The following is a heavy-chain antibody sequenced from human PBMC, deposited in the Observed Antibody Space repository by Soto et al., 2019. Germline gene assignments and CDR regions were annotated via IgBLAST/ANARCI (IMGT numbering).Heavy chain of an antibody. D-gene: IGHD5-12*01. J-gene: IGHJ6*02. Sequence: PSVKVSCKASGYTFTSYDINWVRQATGQGLEWMGWMNPNSGNTGYAQKFQGRVTMTRNTSISTAYMELSSLRSEDTAVYYCARGYERYYYYYGMDVWGQGTTVTVSS. CDR3: ARGYERYYYYYGMDV. CDR2: MNPNSGNT. CDR1: GYTFTSYD. V-gene: IGHV1-8*01.